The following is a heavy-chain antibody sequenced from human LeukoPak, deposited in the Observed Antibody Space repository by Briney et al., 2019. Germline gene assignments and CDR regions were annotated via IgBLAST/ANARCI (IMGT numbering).Heavy chain of an antibody. CDR2: INHSGST. CDR3: ARAVRGVIISYYYYGMDV. Sequence: PSETLSLTCAVYGGSFSGYYWSWIRQPPGKGLEWIGEINHSGSTNYNPSLKSRVTISVDTSKNQFSLKLSSVTAADTAVYYCARAVRGVIISYYYYGMDVWGQGTTVTVSS. V-gene: IGHV4-34*01. D-gene: IGHD3-10*01. J-gene: IGHJ6*02. CDR1: GGSFSGYY.